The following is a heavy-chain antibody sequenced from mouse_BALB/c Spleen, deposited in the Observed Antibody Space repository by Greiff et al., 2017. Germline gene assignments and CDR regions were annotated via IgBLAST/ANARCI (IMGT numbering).Heavy chain of an antibody. CDR3: ARWGTTAPWFAY. J-gene: IGHJ3*01. CDR1: GYAFSSYW. Sequence: QVQLKESGAELVRPGSSVKISCKASGYAFSSYWMNWVKQRPGQGLEWIGQIYPGDGDTNYNGKFKGKATLTADKSSSTAYMQLSSLTSEDSAVYFCARWGTTAPWFAYWGQGTLVTVSA. V-gene: IGHV1-80*01. D-gene: IGHD1-2*01. CDR2: IYPGDGDT.